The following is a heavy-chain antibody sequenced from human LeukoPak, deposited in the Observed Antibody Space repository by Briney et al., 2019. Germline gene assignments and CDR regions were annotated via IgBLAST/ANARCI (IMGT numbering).Heavy chain of an antibody. CDR2: IYPNSGGT. J-gene: IGHJ4*02. CDR1: GYTFTGYY. V-gene: IGHV1-2*02. CDR3: ARARSRSSTYYLGY. Sequence: ASVKVSCKASGYTFTGYYMHWVRQAPGQGLEWMGWIYPNSGGTNYAQKFQGRVTMTRDTSVNTAYMEVSSLTSDDTSVYYCARARSRSSTYYLGYWGQGTLVVVSS. D-gene: IGHD6-13*01.